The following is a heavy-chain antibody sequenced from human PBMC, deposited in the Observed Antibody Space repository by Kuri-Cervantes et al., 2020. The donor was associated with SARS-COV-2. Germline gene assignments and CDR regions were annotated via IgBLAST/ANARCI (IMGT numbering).Heavy chain of an antibody. V-gene: IGHV1-18*01. CDR3: ARGPAFSLRPIITIFGVVRPYNWFDP. D-gene: IGHD3-3*01. Sequence: ASVKVSCKASGYTFTSYGISWVRQAPGQGLEWMGWSSAYNGNTNYAQKLQGRVTMTRNTSIRTAYMELSSLRSEDTAVYYCARGPAFSLRPIITIFGVVRPYNWFDPWGQGTLVTVSS. CDR2: SSAYNGNT. CDR1: GYTFTSYG. J-gene: IGHJ5*02.